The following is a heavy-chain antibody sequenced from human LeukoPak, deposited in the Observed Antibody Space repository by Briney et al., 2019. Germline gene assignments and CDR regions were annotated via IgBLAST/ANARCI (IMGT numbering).Heavy chain of an antibody. Sequence: GGSLRLSCAASGFTFSSYAMSWVRQAPGKVLEWVSSISGSGGSTYYADSVKGRFTISRDNSKNTLYLQMNSLRAEDTAVYYCAKDVRYDSSGYWVYWGQGTLVTVSS. CDR3: AKDVRYDSSGYWVY. J-gene: IGHJ4*02. D-gene: IGHD3-22*01. CDR1: GFTFSSYA. CDR2: ISGSGGST. V-gene: IGHV3-23*01.